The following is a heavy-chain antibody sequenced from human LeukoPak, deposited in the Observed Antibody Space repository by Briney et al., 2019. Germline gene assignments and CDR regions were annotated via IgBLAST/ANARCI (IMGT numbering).Heavy chain of an antibody. CDR1: GFTFRSYW. J-gene: IGHJ4*02. CDR3: TREYSSSFEIGFYFDH. CDR2: INTDGSST. V-gene: IGHV3-74*01. D-gene: IGHD6-6*01. Sequence: PGGSLRLSCAASGFTFRSYWMHWVRQAPGKGLVWVSRINTDGSSTSYADSVKGRFTISRDNAKNTLYLQMNSLRAEDTAVYYCTREYSSSFEIGFYFDHWGQGTLVTVSS.